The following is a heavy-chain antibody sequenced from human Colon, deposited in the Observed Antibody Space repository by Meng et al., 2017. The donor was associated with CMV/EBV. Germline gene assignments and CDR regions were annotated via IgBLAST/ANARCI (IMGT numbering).Heavy chain of an antibody. Sequence: GGSLRLSCAASGFIFSNYAMTWVRQAPGKGLEWVSAISGGGTTSFYADSVKGRFTISRDNSRNSLYLQMNSLRDDDTAIYYCAKGAEYFDFWTAPDWGQGTLVTVSS. CDR3: AKGAEYFDFWTAPD. CDR1: GFIFSNYA. CDR2: ISGGGTTS. J-gene: IGHJ4*02. V-gene: IGHV3-23*01. D-gene: IGHD3/OR15-3a*01.